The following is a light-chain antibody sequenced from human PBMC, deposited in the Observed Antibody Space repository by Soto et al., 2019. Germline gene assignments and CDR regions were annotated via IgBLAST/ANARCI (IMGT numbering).Light chain of an antibody. Sequence: VLTQPASVSGSPGQSIAISCTGTFSDVGGYDYVSWYQQHPDKAPKLMIYEVTKRPSGVSNRFSGSKSGNTASLTISGLQPEDEADYYCSSHTSGSTRVFGSGTKVTVL. CDR1: FSDVGGYDY. CDR2: EVT. V-gene: IGLV2-14*01. J-gene: IGLJ1*01. CDR3: SSHTSGSTRV.